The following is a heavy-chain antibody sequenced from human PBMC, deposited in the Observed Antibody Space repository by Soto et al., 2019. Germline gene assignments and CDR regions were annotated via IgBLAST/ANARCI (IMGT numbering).Heavy chain of an antibody. CDR2: VSYTGDTT. CDR3: ASTDYGGDGQDY. D-gene: IGHD4-17*01. V-gene: IGHV3-23*01. J-gene: IGHJ4*02. CDR1: GFTFSTYG. Sequence: GGSLRLSCASSGFTFSTYGMSWVRQAPGKGLERVSSVSYTGDTTYYADSVKGRFTISRDNSKNTVYLQMNSLRTEDTATYYCASTDYGGDGQDYWGQGTLVTVSS.